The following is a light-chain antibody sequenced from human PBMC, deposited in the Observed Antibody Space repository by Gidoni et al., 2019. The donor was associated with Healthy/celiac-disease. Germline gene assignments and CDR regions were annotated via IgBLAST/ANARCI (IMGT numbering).Light chain of an antibody. CDR1: QDISNY. J-gene: IGKJ3*01. V-gene: IGKV1-33*01. CDR2: DAS. Sequence: DIQMTQSASSLSASVGDRVTITCQASQDISNYLNWYQQKPGKAPKLLIYDASNLETGVPSRFSGSGSGTDFTFTISSLQPEDIATYYCQQYDNLPFTFGPGTKVEI. CDR3: QQYDNLPFT.